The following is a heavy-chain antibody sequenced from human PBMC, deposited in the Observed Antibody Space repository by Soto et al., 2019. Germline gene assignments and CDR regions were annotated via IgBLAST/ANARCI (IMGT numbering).Heavy chain of an antibody. V-gene: IGHV3-48*02. CDR1: GFTFSSYA. D-gene: IGHD3-22*01. CDR2: IDSSSSTI. CDR3: ARRYYDSSGYYYFDY. Sequence: PGGSLRLSCAASGFTFSSYAMSWVRQAPGKGLEWVSFIDSSSSTIYYADSVKGRFTISRDNAKNSLFLQLNSLRDEDTAVYYCARRYYDSSGYYYFDYWGQGTLVTVS. J-gene: IGHJ4*02.